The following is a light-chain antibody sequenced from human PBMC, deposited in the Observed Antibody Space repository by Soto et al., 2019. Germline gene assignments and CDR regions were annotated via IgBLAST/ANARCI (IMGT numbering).Light chain of an antibody. CDR1: QSVSSSY. CDR3: QQYGNSPQT. J-gene: IGKJ1*01. CDR2: GAS. Sequence: IVLTHSPATLSSFPWYRASLSCMSSQSVSSSYLAWYQQKPGQAPRLLIYGASSRATGIPDRFSGSGSGTDFTLTISRLEPEDFAVYYCQQYGNSPQTFGQGTKVDIK. V-gene: IGKV3-20*01.